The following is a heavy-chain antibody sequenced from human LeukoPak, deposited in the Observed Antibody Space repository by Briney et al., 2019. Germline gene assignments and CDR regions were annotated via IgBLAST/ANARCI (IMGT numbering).Heavy chain of an antibody. Sequence: GESLRLSCAASGFTFSTYSMNWLRLAPGKGLEWVSSISPDSNYKYYVDSVKGRFAISRDNAKSSLYLQMNSLRAEDTAVYYCVRGGYRGFDYEYWGQGTLVTVSS. CDR3: VRGGYRGFDYEY. J-gene: IGHJ4*02. V-gene: IGHV3-21*01. D-gene: IGHD5-12*01. CDR2: ISPDSNYK. CDR1: GFTFSTYS.